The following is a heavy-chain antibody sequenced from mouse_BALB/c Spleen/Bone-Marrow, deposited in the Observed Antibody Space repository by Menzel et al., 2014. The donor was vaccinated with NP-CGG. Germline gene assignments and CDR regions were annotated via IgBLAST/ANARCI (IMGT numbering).Heavy chain of an antibody. CDR2: IWGDGST. CDR3: AKPDYRYARFAY. V-gene: IGHV2-3*01. Sequence: VQVVESGPGLVAPPQSLSIPCTVSGFSLTSYGLSWVRQPPGKALEWLGVIWGDGSTNYHSALISRLSISKDNSKSQVFLKLNSLQTDDTATYYCAKPDYRYARFAYWGQGTLVTVSA. CDR1: GFSLTSYG. D-gene: IGHD2-14*01. J-gene: IGHJ3*01.